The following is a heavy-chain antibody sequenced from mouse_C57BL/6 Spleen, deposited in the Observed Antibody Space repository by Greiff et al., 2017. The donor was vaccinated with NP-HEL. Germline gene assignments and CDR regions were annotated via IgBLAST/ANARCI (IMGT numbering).Heavy chain of an antibody. CDR2: IHPNSGST. CDR1: GYTFTSYW. CDR3: ARSPHYSNYAMDY. Sequence: VQLQEPGAELVKPGASVTLSCKASGYTFTSYWMHWVKQRPGQGLEWIGMIHPNSGSTNYNEKFKSKATLTVDKSSSTAYMQLSSLTSEDSAVYYCARSPHYSNYAMDYWGQGTSVTVSS. J-gene: IGHJ4*01. D-gene: IGHD2-5*01. V-gene: IGHV1-64*01.